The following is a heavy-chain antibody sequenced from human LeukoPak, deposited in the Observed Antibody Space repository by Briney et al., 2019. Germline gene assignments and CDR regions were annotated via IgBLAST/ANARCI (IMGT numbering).Heavy chain of an antibody. V-gene: IGHV3-30-3*01. D-gene: IGHD6-19*01. CDR1: GFTFSSYA. Sequence: GSLRLPCAASGFTFSSYAMHWVRQAPGKGLEWVAVISYDGSNKYYADSVKGRFTISRDNSKNTLYLQMNSLRAEDTAVYYCARWAVAAFDYWGQGTLVTVSS. CDR2: ISYDGSNK. J-gene: IGHJ4*02. CDR3: ARWAVAAFDY.